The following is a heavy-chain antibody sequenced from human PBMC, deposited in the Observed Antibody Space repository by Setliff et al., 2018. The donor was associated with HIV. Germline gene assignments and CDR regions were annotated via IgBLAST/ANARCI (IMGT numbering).Heavy chain of an antibody. CDR1: GGSISGYF. J-gene: IGHJ6*02. V-gene: IGHV4-59*01. Sequence: PSETLSLTCTVSGGSISGYFWNWIRQPPGKGLEWIGTMYFSGNARISPFFKSRVTISVDTSKNQLSLNLTSVTAADTAVYYCARVETTVRGATYAMDVWGQGTTVTVSS. CDR3: ARVETTVRGATYAMDV. CDR2: MYFSGNA. D-gene: IGHD3-10*01.